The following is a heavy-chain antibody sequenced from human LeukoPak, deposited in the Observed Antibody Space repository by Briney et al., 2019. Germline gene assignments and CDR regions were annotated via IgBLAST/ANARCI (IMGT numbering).Heavy chain of an antibody. V-gene: IGHV3-23*01. J-gene: IGHJ4*02. CDR3: AKEAAVIAIPYFDY. D-gene: IGHD2-21*01. CDR2: ISSDGRA. CDR1: GFTFSSYA. Sequence: GGSLRLSCAASGFTFSSYAMSWVRQAPGKGLGWVSGISSDGRAFYADSVKGRFTISRDNSKNTLYLQMSSLRAEDTAVYYCAKEAAVIAIPYFDYWGQGALVTVSS.